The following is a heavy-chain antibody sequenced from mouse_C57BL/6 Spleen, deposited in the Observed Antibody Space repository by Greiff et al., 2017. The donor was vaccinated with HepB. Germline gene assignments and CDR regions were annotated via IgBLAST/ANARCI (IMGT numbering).Heavy chain of an antibody. J-gene: IGHJ1*03. CDR3: ARDRRVYDGYLNWYFDV. V-gene: IGHV5-16*01. D-gene: IGHD2-3*01. CDR2: INYDGSST. CDR1: GFTFSDYY. Sequence: EVMLVESAGGLVQPGSSMKLSCTASGFTFSDYYMAWVRQVPEKGLEWVANINYDGSSTYYLDSLKSRFIISRDNAKNILYLQMSSLKSEDTATYYCARDRRVYDGYLNWYFDVWGTGTTVTVSS.